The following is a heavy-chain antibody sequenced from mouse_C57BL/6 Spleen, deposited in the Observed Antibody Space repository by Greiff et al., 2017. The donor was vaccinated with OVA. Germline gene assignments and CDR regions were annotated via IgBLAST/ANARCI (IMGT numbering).Heavy chain of an antibody. V-gene: IGHV1-82*01. Sequence: QVQLQQSGPELVKPGASVKISCKASGYAFSSSWMNWVKQRPGKGLEWIGRIYPGDGDTNYNGKFKGKATLTADKSSSTAYMQLSSLTSEDSAVYFCASHYYGSSLYAMDYWGQGTSVTVSS. CDR1: GYAFSSSW. CDR2: IYPGDGDT. J-gene: IGHJ4*01. D-gene: IGHD1-1*01. CDR3: ASHYYGSSLYAMDY.